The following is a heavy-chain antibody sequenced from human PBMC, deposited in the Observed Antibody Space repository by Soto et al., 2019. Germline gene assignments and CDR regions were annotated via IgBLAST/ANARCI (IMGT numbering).Heavy chain of an antibody. CDR3: AKVRYSSPMGYYYGMDV. D-gene: IGHD6-19*01. V-gene: IGHV3-9*01. Sequence: SLRLSCAASGFNFNDYGMHWVRQAPGKGLEWVSSISWNSVSIGYADSVKGRFTISRDNAKNSLYLQMNSLRSEDTAVYYCAKVRYSSPMGYYYGMDVWGQGTTVTVSS. CDR1: GFNFNDYG. CDR2: ISWNSVSI. J-gene: IGHJ6*02.